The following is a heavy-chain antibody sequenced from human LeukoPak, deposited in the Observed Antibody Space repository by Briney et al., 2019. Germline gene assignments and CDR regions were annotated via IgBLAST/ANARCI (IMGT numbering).Heavy chain of an antibody. V-gene: IGHV3-23*01. CDR2: ISGSGDAT. CDR3: AKSYVNFYYGMDV. J-gene: IGHJ6*02. CDR1: GFTFSNYA. D-gene: IGHD2-8*01. Sequence: PGGSLRLSCAASGFTFSNYAMSWVRQAPGKGLEWVSGISGSGDATYYADSVKGRFTISRDNSKNTVYLQMNSLRAGDTAVYYCAKSYVNFYYGMDVWGQGTTVTVSS.